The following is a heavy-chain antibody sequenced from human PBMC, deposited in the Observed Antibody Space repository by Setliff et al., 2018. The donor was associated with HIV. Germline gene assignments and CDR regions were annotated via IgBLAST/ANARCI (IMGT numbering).Heavy chain of an antibody. CDR2: INWNSGTI. Sequence: PGGSMRLSCAASGFTFDDYARHWGRQAPGRGLEWVSGINWNSGTIAYADFVKGRFTMCRDNTKNFVFLEMTNLRPEETTLYFCAKDYGDGHNWGAFDISGQGTMVTVSS. J-gene: IGHJ3*02. CDR3: AKDYGDGHNWGAFDI. D-gene: IGHD1-1*01. V-gene: IGHV3-9*01. CDR1: GFTFDDYA.